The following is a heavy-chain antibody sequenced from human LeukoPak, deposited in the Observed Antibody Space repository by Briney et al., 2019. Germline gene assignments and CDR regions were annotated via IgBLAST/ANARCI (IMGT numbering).Heavy chain of an antibody. V-gene: IGHV4-59*01. D-gene: IGHD6-19*01. CDR1: GGSISGYY. CDR2: IYGSGCT. Sequence: PSETLSLTCAVSGGSISGYYWSWIRQSPGKGLEWVGYIYGSGCTNYNPSLKSRVTISLDTSKNQFSLKLSSVTAADPAVYYCARGGWYPESFQHWGQGALVTVSS. J-gene: IGHJ1*01. CDR3: ARGGWYPESFQH.